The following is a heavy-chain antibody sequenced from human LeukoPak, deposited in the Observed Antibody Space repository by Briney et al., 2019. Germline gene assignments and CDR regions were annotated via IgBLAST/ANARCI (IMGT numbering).Heavy chain of an antibody. CDR3: ARASRDGYNQNFDH. J-gene: IGHJ4*02. CDR2: IYPGGSET. CDR1: GYSFSSYW. D-gene: IGHD5-24*01. V-gene: IGHV5-51*01. Sequence: GESLKISCKGLGYSFSSYWNAWVRQRPGKGLEWMGIIYPGGSETRYDPSFQGEVTISADSSTSTAYLQWSSLRASDTAMYYCARASRDGYNQNFDHWGQGTLVTVSS.